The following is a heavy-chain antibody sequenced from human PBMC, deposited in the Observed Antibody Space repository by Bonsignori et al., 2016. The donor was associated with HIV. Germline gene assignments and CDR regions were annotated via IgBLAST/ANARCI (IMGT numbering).Heavy chain of an antibody. CDR3: ATGLGPMIDS. Sequence: QVHLVQSGAEVKKPGASVKVSCKVSGYTLTELSMHWVRQAPGKGLEWMGGFDPQNGETIYAQNFQGRLTMTEDTSTYTAFMELSSLRSEDTAVYYCATGLGPMIDSWGQGTLVTV. CDR1: GYTLTELS. J-gene: IGHJ4*02. CDR2: FDPQNGET. V-gene: IGHV1-24*01. D-gene: IGHD3-9*01.